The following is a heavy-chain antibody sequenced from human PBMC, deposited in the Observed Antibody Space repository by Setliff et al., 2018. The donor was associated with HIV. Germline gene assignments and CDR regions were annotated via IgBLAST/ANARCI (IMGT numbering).Heavy chain of an antibody. D-gene: IGHD3-10*01. J-gene: IGHJ4*02. CDR3: ARGLNYYGSGSYLPLGY. Sequence: PSETLSLTCAVYGGSFNDYYWTWIRQPPGKGLEWIGEIDHSGSTKYHASLKSRVTISIDTSKNQISLKLSSVTAADTAVYCCARGLNYYGSGSYLPLGYWGQGTLVTVSS. CDR2: IDHSGST. CDR1: GGSFNDYY. V-gene: IGHV4-34*01.